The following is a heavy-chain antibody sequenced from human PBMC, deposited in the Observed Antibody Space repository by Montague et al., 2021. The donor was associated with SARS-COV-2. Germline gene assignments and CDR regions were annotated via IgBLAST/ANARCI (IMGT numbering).Heavy chain of an antibody. V-gene: IGHV4-59*08. CDR2: LSYSGRP. Sequence: SETLSLTCDFAGGSFSDYAWSWIRQPPGKRLEWIGYLSYSGRPIXXPSLESRVSISVDTSKNQFSLRLRSVIAADTAVYYCAGRLPQYTSGWYFDQWGQGTLVAVSS. CDR3: AGRLPQYTSGWYFDQ. D-gene: IGHD6-19*01. J-gene: IGHJ4*02. CDR1: GGSFSDYA.